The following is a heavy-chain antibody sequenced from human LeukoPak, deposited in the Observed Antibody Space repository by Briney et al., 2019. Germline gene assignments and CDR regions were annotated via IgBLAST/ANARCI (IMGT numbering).Heavy chain of an antibody. Sequence: GGSLRLSCAASGFTFSSYAMRWVRQAPGKGLEWVSAISGSGGSTYYADSVKGRFTISRDNSKNTLYLQMNSLRAEDTAVYYCAKPPSGVDAFDIWGQGTMVTVSS. D-gene: IGHD3-10*01. CDR2: ISGSGGST. CDR1: GFTFSSYA. CDR3: AKPPSGVDAFDI. V-gene: IGHV3-23*01. J-gene: IGHJ3*02.